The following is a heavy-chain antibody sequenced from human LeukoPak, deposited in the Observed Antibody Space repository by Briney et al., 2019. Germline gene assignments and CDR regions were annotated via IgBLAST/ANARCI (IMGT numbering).Heavy chain of an antibody. D-gene: IGHD6-13*01. CDR1: GGSISSGGYF. V-gene: IGHV4-30-2*01. CDR3: ARGVPPLYSSSWYAY. CDR2: IYHSGST. Sequence: SQTLSLTCTVSGGSISSGGYFWSWIRQPPGKGLEWIGYIYHSGSTYYNPSLKSRVTISVDTSKNQFSLKLSSVTAADTAVYYCARGVPPLYSSSWYAYWGQGTLVTVSS. J-gene: IGHJ4*02.